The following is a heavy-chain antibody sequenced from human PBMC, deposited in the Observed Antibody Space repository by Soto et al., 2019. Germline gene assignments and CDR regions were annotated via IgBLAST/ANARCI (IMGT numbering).Heavy chain of an antibody. CDR3: ARESAGSGKNNWFDP. CDR2: IYHTGST. Sequence: PSETLSLTCSVSGASVSAYYWSWVLQPPGKGLEWIGYIYHTGSTFYNDSLKSRVTMSMDTSKNQLSLTLNSVTAADTAVYYCARESAGSGKNNWFDPWGQGTLVT. V-gene: IGHV4-59*02. CDR1: GASVSAYY. D-gene: IGHD3-10*01. J-gene: IGHJ5*02.